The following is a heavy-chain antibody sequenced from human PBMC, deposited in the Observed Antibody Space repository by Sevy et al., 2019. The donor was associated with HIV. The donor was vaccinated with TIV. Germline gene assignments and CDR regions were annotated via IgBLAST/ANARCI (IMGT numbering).Heavy chain of an antibody. D-gene: IGHD3-16*01. CDR2: MKSNTDGGTI. CDR3: TSVGFANWGSEAFDI. J-gene: IGHJ3*02. CDR1: GFTFSIIY. V-gene: IGHV3-15*01. Sequence: SGYLRLSCAASGFTFSIIYMNWVRQSPGKGLEGVGRMKSNTDGGTIDYAVPVKDRFTMSRDDSRNTLYLQMNSLKADDTAVYYCTSVGFANWGSEAFDIWGQGTMVTVSS.